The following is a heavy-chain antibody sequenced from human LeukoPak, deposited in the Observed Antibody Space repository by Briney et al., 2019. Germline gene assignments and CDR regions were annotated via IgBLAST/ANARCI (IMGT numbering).Heavy chain of an antibody. D-gene: IGHD6-19*01. CDR2: ISGSGGSA. CDR1: GLTFTYYA. V-gene: IGHV3-23*01. J-gene: IGHJ6*02. CDR3: AKVGSSGWYAMDV. Sequence: GGSLRLSCTASGLTFTYYAMTWVRQAPGKGLEWVSLISGSGGSAKYADSVKGRFTISRDNSKDTLFLQMSSLRAEDTAIYYCAKVGSSGWYAMDVWGRGTSVTVS.